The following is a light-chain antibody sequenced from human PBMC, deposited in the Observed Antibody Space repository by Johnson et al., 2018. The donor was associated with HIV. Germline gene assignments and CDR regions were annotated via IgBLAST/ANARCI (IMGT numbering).Light chain of an antibody. CDR3: ETWDSRLSGYYV. CDR1: SSDMGNYA. CDR2: DND. Sequence: QPVLTQPPSVSAAPGQKVTISCSGSSSDMGNYAVSWFQQLPGTAPKLLIYDNDKRPSGIPDRFSGSKSGTSATLGITGLQTGDAADYYCETWDSRLSGYYVFGSGTRLTVL. V-gene: IGLV1-51*01. J-gene: IGLJ1*01.